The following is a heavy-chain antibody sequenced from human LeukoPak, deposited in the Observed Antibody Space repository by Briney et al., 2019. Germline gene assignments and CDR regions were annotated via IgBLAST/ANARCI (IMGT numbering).Heavy chain of an antibody. J-gene: IGHJ4*02. CDR2: LSSSGRST. Sequence: PGGSLRLSCAASGFTFSTYAMSWVRQAPGKGLEWVSTLSSSGRSTYYADSVRGRFTISRDNSRNTLYLQMNSLRAGDTAVYYCAKDLDTGGQGTLITVSS. V-gene: IGHV3-23*01. CDR3: AKDLDT. CDR1: GFTFSTYA.